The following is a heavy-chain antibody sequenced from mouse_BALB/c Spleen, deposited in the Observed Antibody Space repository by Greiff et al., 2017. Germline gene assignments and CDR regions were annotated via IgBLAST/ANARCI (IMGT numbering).Heavy chain of an antibody. CDR3: AREGNWYYFDY. D-gene: IGHD2-1*01. CDR2: ISSGGSYT. J-gene: IGHJ2*01. Sequence: EVQGVESGGGLVKPGGSLKLSCAASGFTFSSYAMSWVRQSPEKRLEWVAEISSGGSYTYYPDTVTGRFTISRDNAKNTLYLEMSSLRSEDTAMYYCAREGNWYYFDYWGQGTTRTVSS. CDR1: GFTFSSYA. V-gene: IGHV5-9-4*01.